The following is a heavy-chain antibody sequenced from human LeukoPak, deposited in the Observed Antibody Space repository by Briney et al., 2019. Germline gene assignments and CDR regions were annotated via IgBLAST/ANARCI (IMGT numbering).Heavy chain of an antibody. CDR1: GGTFSSYA. D-gene: IGHD2-2*01. V-gene: IGHV1-69*05. Sequence: SVTVSCKASGGTFSSYAISWVRQAPGRGLEWMGGIIPIFGTANYAQKFQGRVTITTDESTSTAYMELSSLRSEDTAVYYCATGVIVVVPAASSGAFDIWGQGTMVTVSS. CDR3: ATGVIVVVPAASSGAFDI. CDR2: IIPIFGTA. J-gene: IGHJ3*02.